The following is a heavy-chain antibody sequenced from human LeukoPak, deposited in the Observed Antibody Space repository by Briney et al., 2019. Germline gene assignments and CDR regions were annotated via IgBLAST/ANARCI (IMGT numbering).Heavy chain of an antibody. V-gene: IGHV1-18*04. CDR1: GYTFTGYY. J-gene: IGHJ4*02. Sequence: ASVKVSCKASGYTFTGYYMHWVRQAPGQGLEWMGWISAYNGNTNYAQKLQGRVTMTTDTSTSTAYMELRSLRSDDTAVYYCATNVESSGWYFGYWGQGTLVTVSS. CDR2: ISAYNGNT. D-gene: IGHD6-19*01. CDR3: ATNVESSGWYFGY.